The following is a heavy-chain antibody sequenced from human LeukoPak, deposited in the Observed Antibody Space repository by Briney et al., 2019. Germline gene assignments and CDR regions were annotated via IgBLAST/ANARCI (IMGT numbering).Heavy chain of an antibody. CDR2: ISYDGSKK. D-gene: IGHD2-21*01. CDR3: ARERDEGGDFDM. CDR1: GFTFSRYA. J-gene: IGHJ3*02. Sequence: GGPLRLSCAASGFTFSRYAMHWVRQAPGKGLEWVAVISYDGSKKNYADSVKGRFTISRDNSKNTVFLQMNSLRVEDTAVYYIARERDEGGDFDMWGQGTMVIVSS. V-gene: IGHV3-30*14.